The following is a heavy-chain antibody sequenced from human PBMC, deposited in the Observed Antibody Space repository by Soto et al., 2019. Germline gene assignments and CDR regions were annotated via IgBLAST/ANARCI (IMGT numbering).Heavy chain of an antibody. V-gene: IGHV1-69*10. Sequence: SVKVSCKVSGSRFSNYVISWVRQAPGHGLEWLGRIIPILNSTKYAQNFQGRVTITADKSTSTASLELSSLRSDDTAVYYCAREGRGKKAGYNGLVSLGYWGQGTLVTVSS. CDR2: IIPILNST. CDR1: GSRFSNYV. CDR3: AREGRGKKAGYNGLVSLGY. D-gene: IGHD2-2*02. J-gene: IGHJ4*02.